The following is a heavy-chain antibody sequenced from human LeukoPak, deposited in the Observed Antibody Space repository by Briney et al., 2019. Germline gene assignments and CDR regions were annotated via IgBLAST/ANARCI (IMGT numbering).Heavy chain of an antibody. D-gene: IGHD5-18*01. CDR3: ARAPPRGYSYLFDP. CDR1: GYTFTSYG. J-gene: IGHJ5*02. Sequence: ASVKVSCKASGYTFTSYGISWVRQAPGQGLEWMGWISAYNGNTNYAQKLQGRVTMTTDTSTSTAYMELRSLRPDDTAVYYCARAPPRGYSYLFDPWGQGTLVTVSS. CDR2: ISAYNGNT. V-gene: IGHV1-18*01.